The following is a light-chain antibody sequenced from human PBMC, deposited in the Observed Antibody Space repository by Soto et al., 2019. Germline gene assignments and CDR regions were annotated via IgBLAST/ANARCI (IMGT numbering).Light chain of an antibody. CDR1: SSDVGTPNL. CDR2: EGT. V-gene: IGLV2-23*01. J-gene: IGLJ2*01. CDR3: CSYAGSTTHVI. Sequence: QSALTQPASVSGSPGQSITISCTGTSSDVGTPNLVSWYQQCPGKTPKLMIYEGTKRPSGVSNRFSGSKSGNTASLTISGLQADDEADYYCCSYAGSTTHVIFGGGTKLTVL.